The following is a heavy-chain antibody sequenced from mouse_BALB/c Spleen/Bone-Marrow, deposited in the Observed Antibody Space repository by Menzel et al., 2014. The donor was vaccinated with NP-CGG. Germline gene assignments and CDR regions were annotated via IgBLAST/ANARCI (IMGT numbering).Heavy chain of an antibody. CDR2: ISSGGST. D-gene: IGHD2-14*01. Sequence: EVQGVESGGGLVKPGGSLKLSCAASGFTFSSYAMSWVRQTPEKRLEWVASISSGGSTYYPDSVKGRFTISRDNARNILYLQMSSMGSEETAMYYYARGREVRRGAWFACWGQGTLVTVSA. J-gene: IGHJ3*01. CDR1: GFTFSSYA. CDR3: ARGREVRRGAWFAC. V-gene: IGHV5-6-5*01.